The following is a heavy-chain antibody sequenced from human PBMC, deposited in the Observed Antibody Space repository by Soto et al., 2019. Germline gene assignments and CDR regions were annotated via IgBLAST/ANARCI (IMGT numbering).Heavy chain of an antibody. CDR3: ARESEDLTSNFDY. CDR2: ISSTTNYI. J-gene: IGHJ4*02. V-gene: IGHV3-21*06. Sequence: SGGSLRLSCAASGFTFTRYSMNWVRQAPGKGLECVSSISSTTNYIYYGDSMKGRFTISRDNAKNSLYLEMNSLRAEDKAVYYCARESEDLTSNFDYWGQGTLVTVSS. CDR1: GFTFTRYS.